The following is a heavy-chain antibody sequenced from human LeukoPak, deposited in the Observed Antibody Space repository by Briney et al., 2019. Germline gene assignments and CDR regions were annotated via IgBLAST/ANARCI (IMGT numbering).Heavy chain of an antibody. D-gene: IGHD3-3*01. CDR1: GGSISSGGYY. J-gene: IGHJ4*02. V-gene: IGHV4-31*03. CDR3: ARNESPDYDFWSGYFDY. CDR2: IYYSGST. Sequence: PSETLSLTCTVSGGSISSGGYYWSWIRQHPGKGLEWIGYIYYSGSTYYNPSLKCRVTISVDTSKNQFSLKLSSVTAADTAVYYCARNESPDYDFWSGYFDYWGQGTLVTVSS.